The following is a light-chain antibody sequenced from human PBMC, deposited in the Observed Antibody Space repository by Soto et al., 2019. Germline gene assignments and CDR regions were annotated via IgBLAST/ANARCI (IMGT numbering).Light chain of an antibody. CDR2: GAS. CDR1: QSISTY. Sequence: DIQMTQSPSSLSASVGDRVTITCRASQSISTYLNWYQQQPGKAPKLLIYGASTLQSGVPSRFSGSGSGTDFTLTISTLQPEDFATYYCQQSYSTPPTYTFGQGTKLEIK. CDR3: QQSYSTPPTYT. V-gene: IGKV1-39*01. J-gene: IGKJ2*01.